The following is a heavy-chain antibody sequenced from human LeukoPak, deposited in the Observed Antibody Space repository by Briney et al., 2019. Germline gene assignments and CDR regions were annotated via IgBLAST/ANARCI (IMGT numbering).Heavy chain of an antibody. CDR1: GFTFSSYA. Sequence: GGSLRLSCAASGFTFSSYAMSWVRQAPGKGLEWVSVIYSGGSTYYADSVKGRFTISRDNSKNTLYLQMNSLRAEDTAVYYCAKAPYYYGSGSYLDDYWGQGTLVTVSS. J-gene: IGHJ4*02. CDR2: IYSGGST. D-gene: IGHD3-10*01. CDR3: AKAPYYYGSGSYLDDY. V-gene: IGHV3-23*03.